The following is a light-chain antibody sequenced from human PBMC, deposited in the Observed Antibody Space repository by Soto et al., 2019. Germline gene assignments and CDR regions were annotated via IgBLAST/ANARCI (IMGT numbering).Light chain of an antibody. J-gene: IGKJ4*01. CDR2: DAS. CDR3: QQRSAWPPA. Sequence: DIVLTQSPATLSLSPGERATLSCRASQSLSSHLAWYQQKPGQAPRLLIYDASNRATGVPARFRGSGSGTDFTLTISSLEPEDFAVYYCQQRSAWPPAFGGGTKVEIK. CDR1: QSLSSH. V-gene: IGKV3-11*01.